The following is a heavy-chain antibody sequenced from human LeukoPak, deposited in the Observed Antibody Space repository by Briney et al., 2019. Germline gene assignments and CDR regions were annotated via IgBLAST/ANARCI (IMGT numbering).Heavy chain of an antibody. CDR1: GYTFTGYY. CDR2: INPNSGGT. CDR3: ARSGYCSSTSCSGDYYYGMDV. J-gene: IGHJ6*02. D-gene: IGHD2-2*01. V-gene: IGHV1-2*02. Sequence: ASVKVSCKASGYTFTGYYMHWVRQAPGQGREGMGWINPNSGGTNYAQKFQGRGNMTRDTSISTAYMELSRLRSDDTAVYYCARSGYCSSTSCSGDYYYGMDVWGQGTTVTVSS.